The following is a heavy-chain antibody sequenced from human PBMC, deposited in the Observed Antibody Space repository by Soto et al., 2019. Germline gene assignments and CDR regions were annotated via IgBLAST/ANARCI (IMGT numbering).Heavy chain of an antibody. CDR3: ARESGDWEYFYYYMDV. V-gene: IGHV3-66*01. J-gene: IGHJ6*03. CDR1: GFSVSSTY. Sequence: GGSLRLSCVASGFSVSSTYMSWVRQAPGKGLEWVSVIFSGGATYYTDSVKGRFTISRDSFKNTLYLQMNSLRAEDTAVYYCARESGDWEYFYYYMDVWGKGTTVTVSS. D-gene: IGHD2-21*02. CDR2: IFSGGAT.